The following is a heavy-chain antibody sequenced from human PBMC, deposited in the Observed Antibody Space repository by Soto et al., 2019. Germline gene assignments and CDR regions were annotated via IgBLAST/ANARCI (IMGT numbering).Heavy chain of an antibody. Sequence: GGSLRLSCAASGFTFSDYYMDWVRQAPEKGLEWVGRILNRANRYTTKYAASVRGRLTISRADSKNSLYLQMNSLKTEDTAVYYCARAPSYYASGSDYWGQGTLVTVSS. CDR3: ARAPSYYASGSDY. CDR1: GFTFSDYY. D-gene: IGHD3-10*01. V-gene: IGHV3-72*01. CDR2: ILNRANRYTT. J-gene: IGHJ4*02.